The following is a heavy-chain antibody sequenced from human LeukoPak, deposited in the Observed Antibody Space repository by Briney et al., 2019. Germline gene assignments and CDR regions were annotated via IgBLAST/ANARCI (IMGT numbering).Heavy chain of an antibody. CDR1: GGTFSSYA. D-gene: IGHD2-15*01. V-gene: IGHV1-69*04. J-gene: IGHJ4*02. CDR3: ARDMDCSGGSCYYFDY. CDR2: IIPIFGIA. Sequence: GASVKVSCKASGGTFSSYAISWVRQAPGQGLEWMGRIIPIFGIANYAQKFQGRVTITADKSTSTAYMELSSLRSEDTAVYYCARDMDCSGGSCYYFDYWGQGTLVTVPS.